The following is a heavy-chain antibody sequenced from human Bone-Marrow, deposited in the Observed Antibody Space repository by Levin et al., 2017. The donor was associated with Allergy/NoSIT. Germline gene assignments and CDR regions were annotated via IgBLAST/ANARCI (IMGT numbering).Heavy chain of an antibody. CDR1: GFTFSSYS. V-gene: IGHV3-21*01. D-gene: IGHD1-7*01. CDR2: ISSSSSYI. CDR3: ARGNPWGDNWNYGERWWSRSINWFDP. J-gene: IGHJ5*02. Sequence: GGSLRLSCAASGFTFSSYSMNWVRQAPGKGLEWVSSISSSSSYIYYADSVKGRFTISRDNAKNSLYLQMNSLRAEDTAVYYCARGNPWGDNWNYGERWWSRSINWFDPWGQGTLVTVSS.